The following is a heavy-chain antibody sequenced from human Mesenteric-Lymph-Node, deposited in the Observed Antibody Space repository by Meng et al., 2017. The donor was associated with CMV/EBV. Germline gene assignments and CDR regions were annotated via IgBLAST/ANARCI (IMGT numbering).Heavy chain of an antibody. CDR2: INPISGAT. CDR1: GSTFTDDY. D-gene: IGHD7-27*01. Sequence: KASGSTFTDDYVHWVRQAPGQGLEWMGWINPISGATHYAQKFEGRVTVTRDTSISTAYMELSRLRFDDTAVYYCARGPNWGSSWLDPWGQGTLVTVSS. J-gene: IGHJ5*02. V-gene: IGHV1-2*02. CDR3: ARGPNWGSSWLDP.